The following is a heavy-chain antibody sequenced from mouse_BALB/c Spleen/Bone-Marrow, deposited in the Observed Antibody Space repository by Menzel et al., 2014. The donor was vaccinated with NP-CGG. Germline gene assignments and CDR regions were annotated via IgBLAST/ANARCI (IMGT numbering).Heavy chain of an antibody. CDR2: INPYNGDP. CDR3: GRGNYDYDSWFGY. V-gene: IGHV1-37*01. CDR1: GYSFTGYF. D-gene: IGHD2-4*01. Sequence: AQLQQPGPELVKPGASVKISCKASGYSFTGYFMNWMKQSHGKSLEWIGRINPYNGDPFYNKKFKGKATLTVDKSSSTAHMELLSLTSEDSAVYYCGRGNYDYDSWFGYWGQGTLVTVSA. J-gene: IGHJ3*01.